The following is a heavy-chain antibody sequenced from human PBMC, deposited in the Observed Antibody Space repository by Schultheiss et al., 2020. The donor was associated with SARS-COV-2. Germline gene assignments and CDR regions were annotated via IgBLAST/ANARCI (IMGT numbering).Heavy chain of an antibody. CDR1: GGSVSSGSYY. J-gene: IGHJ6*02. V-gene: IGHV4-61*10. D-gene: IGHD1-26*01. Sequence: SETLSLTCTVSGGSVSSGSYYWSWIRQPAGKGLEWIGYIYYSGSTNYNPSLKSRVTISVDTSKNQFSLKLSSVTAADTAVYYCARDLGELLGVIEIKHTGRSLDPLSYGMDVWGQGTTVTVSS. CDR3: ARDLGELLGVIEIKHTGRSLDPLSYGMDV. CDR2: IYYSGST.